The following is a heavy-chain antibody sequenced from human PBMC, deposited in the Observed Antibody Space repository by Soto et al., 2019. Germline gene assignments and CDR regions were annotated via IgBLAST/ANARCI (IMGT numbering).Heavy chain of an antibody. CDR2: INHSGST. D-gene: IGHD3-10*01. J-gene: IGHJ4*02. CDR3: ARTYGSGSYFFDY. V-gene: IGHV4-34*01. CDR1: GGSFSGYY. Sequence: SETLSLTCAVYGGSFSGYYWSWIRQPPGKGLEWIGEINHSGSTNYNPSLKSRVTISVDTSKNQFSLKLSSVTAADTAVYYCARTYGSGSYFFDYWGQGTLVTVSS.